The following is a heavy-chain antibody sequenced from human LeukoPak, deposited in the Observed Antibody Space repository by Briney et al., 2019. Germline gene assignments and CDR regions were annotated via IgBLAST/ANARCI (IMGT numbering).Heavy chain of an antibody. CDR1: GGSISSSSYY. J-gene: IGHJ4*02. V-gene: IGHV4-39*07. CDR2: IYYSGST. D-gene: IGHD4-23*01. Sequence: SETLSLTCTVSGGSISSSSYYWGWIRQPPGKGLEWIGSIYYSGSTYYNPSLKSRVTISVDTSKNQFSLKLSSVTAADTAVYYCARNDYGGSFDYWGQGTLVTVSS. CDR3: ARNDYGGSFDY.